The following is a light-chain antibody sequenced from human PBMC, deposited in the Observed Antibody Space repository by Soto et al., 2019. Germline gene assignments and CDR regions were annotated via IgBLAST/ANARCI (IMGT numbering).Light chain of an antibody. Sequence: QSALTQPASVSGYPGQSITISCTGTSSDVGGYNYVSWYQQHPGKAPKLMIYEVSNRPSGVSNRCSGSKSGNTASLTISGLQAEDEADYYCSSYTSSSTRVFGGGTKLTVL. CDR2: EVS. CDR1: SSDVGGYNY. V-gene: IGLV2-14*01. CDR3: SSYTSSSTRV. J-gene: IGLJ3*02.